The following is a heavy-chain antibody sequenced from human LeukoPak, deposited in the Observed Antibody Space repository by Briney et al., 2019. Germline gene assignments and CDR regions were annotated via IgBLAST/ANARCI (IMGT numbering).Heavy chain of an antibody. CDR2: ISSSSSYI. V-gene: IGHV3-21*01. CDR1: EFTFSSYS. Sequence: GGSLRLSCAASEFTFSSYSMNWVRQAPGKGLEWVSSISSSSSYIYYADSVKGRFTISRDNAKNSLYLQMNSLRAEDTAVYYCARVSSSGVFRAFDIWGQGTMVTVSS. D-gene: IGHD6-6*01. J-gene: IGHJ3*02. CDR3: ARVSSSGVFRAFDI.